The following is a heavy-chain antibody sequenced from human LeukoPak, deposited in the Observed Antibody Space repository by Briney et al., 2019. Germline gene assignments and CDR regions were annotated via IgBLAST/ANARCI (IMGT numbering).Heavy chain of an antibody. Sequence: GGALRLSCVPSGFSFYDYVMSWVRQVPGGGGGWVSFINWNGESRGYEDSVKGPFTIVRDTVTDSLYLDMDSGRGAGPAFFSCAREGTTLFGAATDAFDVWSQGTLVTVSS. CDR2: INWNGESR. J-gene: IGHJ3*01. CDR3: AREGTTLFGAATDAFDV. V-gene: IGHV3-20*04. CDR1: GFSFYDYV. D-gene: IGHD3-3*01.